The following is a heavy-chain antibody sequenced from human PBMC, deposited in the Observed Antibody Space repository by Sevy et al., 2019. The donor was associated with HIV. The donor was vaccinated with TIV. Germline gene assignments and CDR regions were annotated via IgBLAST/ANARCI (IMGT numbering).Heavy chain of an antibody. J-gene: IGHJ4*02. CDR3: ATLVSCGGDCYYLDS. Sequence: GGSLRLSCASSGFTFSNFDMHWVRQAPGKGLDWVAVISHDERYKNYAESVKVRFTISRDNFKNTLSLQMDSLRPEDTAVYFCATLVSCGGDCYYLDSWGQGALVTVSS. D-gene: IGHD2-21*02. V-gene: IGHV3-30*03. CDR1: GFTFSNFD. CDR2: ISHDERYK.